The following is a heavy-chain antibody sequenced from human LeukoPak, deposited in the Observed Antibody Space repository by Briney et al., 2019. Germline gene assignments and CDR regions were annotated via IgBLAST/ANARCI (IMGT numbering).Heavy chain of an antibody. CDR3: ARQIHSGSYSYYYYYYMDV. CDR2: IYSGGST. D-gene: IGHD3-10*01. V-gene: IGHV3-53*05. CDR1: GFTVSSNY. J-gene: IGHJ6*03. Sequence: GGSLRLSCAASGFTVSSNYMSWVRQAPGKGLEWVSIIYSGGSTFYADSVKGRFTISRDNSKNTLYLQMNSLRAEDTAVYYCARQIHSGSYSYYYYYYMDVWGKGTTVTVSS.